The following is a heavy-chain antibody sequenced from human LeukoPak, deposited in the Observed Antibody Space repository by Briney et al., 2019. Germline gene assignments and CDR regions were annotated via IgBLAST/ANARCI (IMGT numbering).Heavy chain of an antibody. D-gene: IGHD3-10*01. Sequence: SETLSLTCTVSGGSISSYYWSWIRQPPGKGLEWIGYIYYSGSTNYNPSLKSRVTISVDTSKNQFSLKLSSVTAADTAVYYCARDSGTTGEVRFDPWGQGTLVTVSS. CDR3: ARDSGTTGEVRFDP. CDR2: IYYSGST. V-gene: IGHV4-59*12. J-gene: IGHJ5*02. CDR1: GGSISSYY.